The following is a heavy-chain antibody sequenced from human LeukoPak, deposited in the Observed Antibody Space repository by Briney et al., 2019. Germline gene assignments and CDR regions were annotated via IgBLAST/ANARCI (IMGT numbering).Heavy chain of an antibody. Sequence: ASVKVSCKASGYTFTTYYMHWVRQAPGQGLEWMGMINPSGGSTSYAQKFQGRVTMTRDTSTSTVYMELSSLRPEDTAVYYCARAPQGKPVDYWGQGTLVTVSS. V-gene: IGHV1-46*01. CDR2: INPSGGST. CDR3: ARAPQGKPVDY. CDR1: GYTFTTYY. J-gene: IGHJ4*02. D-gene: IGHD3-10*01.